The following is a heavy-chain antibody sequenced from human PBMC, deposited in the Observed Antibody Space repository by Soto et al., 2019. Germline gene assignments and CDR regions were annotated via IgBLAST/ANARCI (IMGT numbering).Heavy chain of an antibody. CDR1: GFTFSSYS. V-gene: IGHV3-21*01. CDR2: ISSSSSYI. Sequence: PGGSLRLSCAASGFTFSSYSMNWVRQAPGKGLEWVSSISSSSSYIYYADSVKGRFTISRDNAKNSLYLQMNSLRAEDTAVYYCASNRRFLEWLLPHTFDYWGQGTLVTVSS. J-gene: IGHJ4*02. CDR3: ASNRRFLEWLLPHTFDY. D-gene: IGHD3-3*01.